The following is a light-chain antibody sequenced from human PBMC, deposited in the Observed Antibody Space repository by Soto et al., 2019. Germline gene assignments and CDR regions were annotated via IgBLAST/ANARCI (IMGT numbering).Light chain of an antibody. CDR1: QSINSF. CDR3: QQYGSSPRLT. V-gene: IGKV3-20*01. CDR2: GAS. Sequence: EIVLTQSPGTLSLSPGEGATLSCRASQSINSFLAWYQQRRGQAPRLLIYGASSRATGIPDRFSGSGSGTDFTLTISRLEPEDFAVYYCQQYGSSPRLTFGGGTKVEIK. J-gene: IGKJ4*01.